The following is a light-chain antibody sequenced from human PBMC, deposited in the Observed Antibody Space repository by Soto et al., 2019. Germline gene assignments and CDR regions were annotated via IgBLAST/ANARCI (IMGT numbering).Light chain of an antibody. Sequence: QPVLTQSPSASASLGASVKLTCTLSSGHSNYVIAWHQQQPEKGPRYLMKLNSDGSHSKGDGIPDRFSGSSSGAERYLTISSLQYEDEADYYCQTWDTGIRVFGGGTKLTVL. J-gene: IGLJ2*01. CDR2: LNSDGSH. CDR1: SGHSNYV. V-gene: IGLV4-69*01. CDR3: QTWDTGIRV.